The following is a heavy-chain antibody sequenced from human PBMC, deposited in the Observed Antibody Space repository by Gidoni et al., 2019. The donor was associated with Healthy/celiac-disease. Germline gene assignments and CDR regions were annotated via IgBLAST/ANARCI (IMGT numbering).Heavy chain of an antibody. V-gene: IGHV3-23*01. J-gene: IGHJ3*02. CDR3: ANSDAFDI. Sequence: EVQLLESGGGLVQPGGSLRLSCAASGCTFSSYAMSWVRQDPGKGLEWVSAISGSGVSTYYADSVKGRFTIYRENSKNTLYMKMNSLRAEDTAVYYCANSDAFDIWGQGTMGTVPS. CDR1: GCTFSSYA. CDR2: ISGSGVST.